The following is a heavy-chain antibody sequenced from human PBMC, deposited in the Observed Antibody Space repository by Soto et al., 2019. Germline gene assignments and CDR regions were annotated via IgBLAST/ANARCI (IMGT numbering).Heavy chain of an antibody. V-gene: IGHV4-4*02. D-gene: IGHD6-13*01. CDR3: VTNAWYRFHP. CDR2: IHHSGSF. Sequence: PSETLSLTCAVSGGSITSNWWSWVRQPPGKGLEWIGEIHHSGSFNYNPSLRSRVTISIDKSKNQLSLKLTSVTAADTAVHYCVTNAWYRFHPWGQGPLVTVSP. CDR1: GGSITSNW. J-gene: IGHJ5*02.